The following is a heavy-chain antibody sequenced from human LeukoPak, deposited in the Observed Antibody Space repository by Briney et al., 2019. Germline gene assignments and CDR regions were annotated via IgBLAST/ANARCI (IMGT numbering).Heavy chain of an antibody. CDR1: GGSISSYY. CDR3: AREDYYGSGRYYW. D-gene: IGHD3-10*01. CDR2: IYYSGST. V-gene: IGHV4-59*01. Sequence: PSETLSLTCTVSGGSISSYYWSWIRQPPGKGLEWIGYIYYSGSTNYNPSLKSRVTISVDTSKNQFSLKLSSVTAADTAVYYCAREDYYGSGRYYWWGQGTLVTVSS. J-gene: IGHJ4*02.